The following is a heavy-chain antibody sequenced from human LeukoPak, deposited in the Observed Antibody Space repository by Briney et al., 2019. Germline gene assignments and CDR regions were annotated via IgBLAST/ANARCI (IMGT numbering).Heavy chain of an antibody. V-gene: IGHV4-59*01. Sequence: SENLSLTCSVTDGSINSYYWNWIRRPPGKGLEWIGYIYYNGNTNYSPSLKSRVTMSVDTSKNLFSLKVSSVTAADTAVYYCARGRSNYYGMDVWGQGTTVTVSS. J-gene: IGHJ6*02. CDR1: DGSINSYY. D-gene: IGHD1-26*01. CDR3: ARGRSNYYGMDV. CDR2: IYYNGNT.